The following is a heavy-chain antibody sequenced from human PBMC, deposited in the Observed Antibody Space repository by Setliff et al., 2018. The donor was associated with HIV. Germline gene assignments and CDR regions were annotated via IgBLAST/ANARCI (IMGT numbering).Heavy chain of an antibody. CDR1: GYTFTNYG. D-gene: IGHD6-6*01. V-gene: IGHV1-18*04. J-gene: IGHJ4*02. CDR3: AREVVPTSEYHTFDS. Sequence: VASVKVSCKASGYTFTNYGISWLRQAPGQGLEWMGWISGYNSDTKYAEKVQGRVTMTTDTSTGTAYMELRSLRSDDTAVYYCAREVVPTSEYHTFDSWGQGSLVTVSS. CDR2: ISGYNSDT.